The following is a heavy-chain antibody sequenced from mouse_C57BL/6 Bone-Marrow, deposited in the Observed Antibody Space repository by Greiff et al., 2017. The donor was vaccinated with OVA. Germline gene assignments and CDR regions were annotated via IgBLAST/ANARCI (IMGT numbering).Heavy chain of an antibody. D-gene: IGHD4-1*01. CDR1: GFTFSDFY. CDR2: SRNKANDYTT. V-gene: IGHV7-1*01. CDR3: ARDADWDGWYFDV. J-gene: IGHJ1*03. Sequence: EVQGVESGGGLVQSGRSLRLSCATSGFTFSDFYMEWVRQAPGKGLEWIAASRNKANDYTTEYSASVKGRFIVSRDTSQSILYLQMNALRAEDTAIYDCARDADWDGWYFDVWGTGTTVTVSS.